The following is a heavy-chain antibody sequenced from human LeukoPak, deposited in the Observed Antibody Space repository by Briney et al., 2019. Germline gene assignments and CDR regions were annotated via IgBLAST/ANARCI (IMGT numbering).Heavy chain of an antibody. J-gene: IGHJ6*02. D-gene: IGHD3-16*01. CDR2: ISYDGDNE. Sequence: GGSLRLSCVASGFTFSTYGMHWVRQAPGKGLEWVAVISYDGDNEYYADSVKGQFTISRDNSKDRLYLQMNSLRPEDTAMYYCARVRGGRSWYYYGMDVWGRGTTVTVSS. V-gene: IGHV3-30*13. CDR1: GFTFSTYG. CDR3: ARVRGGRSWYYYGMDV.